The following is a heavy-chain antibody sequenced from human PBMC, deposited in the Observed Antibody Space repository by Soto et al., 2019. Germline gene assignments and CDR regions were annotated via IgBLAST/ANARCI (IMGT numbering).Heavy chain of an antibody. CDR1: GYTFSTHG. CDR3: VSVVPMTLEV. D-gene: IGHD2-15*01. J-gene: IGHJ6*02. CDR2: ISGLHGKT. V-gene: IGHV1-18*04. Sequence: RASVKVSCKASGYTFSTHGVSWVRQAPGRGLERMGWISGLHGKTSYAQRFQGRVTMTMDTSTSTAYMELRSLKSDDTAVYYCVSVVPMTLEVWGQGTTVTVSS.